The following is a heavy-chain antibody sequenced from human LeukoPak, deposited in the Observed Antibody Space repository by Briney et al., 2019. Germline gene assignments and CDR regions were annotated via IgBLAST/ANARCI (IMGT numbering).Heavy chain of an antibody. D-gene: IGHD1-14*01. CDR1: GYTFTSNY. CDR2: ISPSGAST. J-gene: IGHJ3*02. CDR3: ARADPEDPSDAFDI. V-gene: IGHV1-46*01. Sequence: ASVKVSCKSFGYTFTSNYMHWVRQAPGQGPEWMGVISPSGASTTYAQKFQGRVTITADESTSTAYMELSSLRSEDTAVYYCARADPEDPSDAFDIWGQGTMVTVSS.